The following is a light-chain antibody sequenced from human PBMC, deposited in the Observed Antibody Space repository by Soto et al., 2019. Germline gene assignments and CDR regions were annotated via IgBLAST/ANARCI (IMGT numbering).Light chain of an antibody. CDR3: QQSYRTPRT. V-gene: IGKV1-39*01. Sequence: DIQMTQSPSSLSASVGYRVTITCRASQSISSYLNWYQQKPGKAPKFLIYAASSLQSGVPSRFSGSGSGTDFTLSISSLQPEDFATYYCQQSYRTPRTFGQGTKVEIK. CDR1: QSISSY. J-gene: IGKJ1*01. CDR2: AAS.